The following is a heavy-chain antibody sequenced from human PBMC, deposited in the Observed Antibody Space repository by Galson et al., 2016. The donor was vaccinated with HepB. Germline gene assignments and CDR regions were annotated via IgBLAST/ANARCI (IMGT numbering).Heavy chain of an antibody. CDR2: ILYDGSKK. J-gene: IGHJ5*02. D-gene: IGHD3-3*01. CDR1: GFTFSRYG. Sequence: SLRLSCAASGFTFSRYGMHWVRQAPGKGLEWVAVILYDGSKKYYADSVKGRFTISRDNSKNTLYLQMNSLRAEDTAVYYCARDSFTIFGVTPNWCDPWGQGTMVTVSS. CDR3: ARDSFTIFGVTPNWCDP. V-gene: IGHV3-33*01.